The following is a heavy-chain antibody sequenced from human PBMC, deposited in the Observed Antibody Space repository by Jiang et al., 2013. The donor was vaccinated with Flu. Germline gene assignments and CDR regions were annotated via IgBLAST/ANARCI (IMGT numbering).Heavy chain of an antibody. D-gene: IGHD3-3*01. Sequence: SGAEVKKPGASVKVSCKASGYTFTDHYMHWVRQAPGQGLEWMGWINPKSGGAIYAQKFKGRVTLTRDTSISTAYMELSSLTSGDTAVYYCARLGIVGMNIIEYYFDYWGQGTLATVSS. J-gene: IGHJ4*02. CDR3: ARLGIVGMNIIEYYFDY. CDR1: GYTFTDHY. V-gene: IGHV1-2*02. CDR2: INPKSGGA.